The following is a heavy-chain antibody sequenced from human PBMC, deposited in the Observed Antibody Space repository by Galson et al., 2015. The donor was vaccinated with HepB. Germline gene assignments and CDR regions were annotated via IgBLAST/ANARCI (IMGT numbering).Heavy chain of an antibody. V-gene: IGHV1-69*13. Sequence: SVKVSCKASGGTFSSYAISWVRQAPGQGLEWMGGIIPIFGIANYAQKFQGRVTITADESTSTAYMELSSLRSEDTAVYYCASDDEITPPGRLYGDYYYYGIDVWGQGTTVTVSS. D-gene: IGHD4-17*01. J-gene: IGHJ6*02. CDR3: ASDDEITPPGRLYGDYYYYGIDV. CDR2: IIPIFGIA. CDR1: GGTFSSYA.